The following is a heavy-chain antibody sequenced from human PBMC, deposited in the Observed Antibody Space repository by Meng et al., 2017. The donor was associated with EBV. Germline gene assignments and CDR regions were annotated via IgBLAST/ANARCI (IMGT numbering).Heavy chain of an antibody. CDR1: WGTFTSDA. V-gene: IGHV1-69*01. CDR3: ASESGRGYTPDY. J-gene: IGHJ4*02. CDR2: PIPMSGAP. D-gene: IGHD3-10*01. Sequence: VVCGCELTKPGSSVSLSCNTAWGTFTSDAMSWGRQAPGQGLEWMGGPIPMSGAPNYEQKFRGRITITADESTSTHYMDLSSLRSEDTAVYYCASESGRGYTPDYWGQGTLVTVSS.